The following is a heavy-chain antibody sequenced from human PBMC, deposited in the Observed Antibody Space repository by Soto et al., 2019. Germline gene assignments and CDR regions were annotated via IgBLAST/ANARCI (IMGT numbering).Heavy chain of an antibody. Sequence: SKTLSLTCTVSGGSISSYYWSWIRQPPGKGLEWIGYIYYSGSTNYNPSLKSRVTISVDTSKNQFSLKLSSVTAADTAVYYCARDRYDFWSGYPTYYFDYWGQGTLVTVS. CDR1: GGSISSYY. CDR3: ARDRYDFWSGYPTYYFDY. CDR2: IYYSGST. V-gene: IGHV4-59*01. J-gene: IGHJ4*02. D-gene: IGHD3-3*01.